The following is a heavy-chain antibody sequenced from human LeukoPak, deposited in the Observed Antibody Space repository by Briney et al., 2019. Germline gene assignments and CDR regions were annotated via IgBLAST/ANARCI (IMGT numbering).Heavy chain of an antibody. CDR2: INHSGST. Sequence: SETLSLTCAVYGGSFSGYYCGWIRQPPGKGLEWIGEINHSGSTNNNPTLKSRVTMSVDTSKNHFSLPLTSVSAPDTAVYYCARGYAKVAAFRVIIISGALYFDSWGQGTLVTVSS. D-gene: IGHD3-10*01. J-gene: IGHJ4*02. CDR1: GGSFSGYY. CDR3: ARGYAKVAAFRVIIISGALYFDS. V-gene: IGHV4-34*01.